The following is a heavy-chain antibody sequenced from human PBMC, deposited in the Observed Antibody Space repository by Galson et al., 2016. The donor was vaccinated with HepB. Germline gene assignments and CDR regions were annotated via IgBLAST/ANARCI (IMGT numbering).Heavy chain of an antibody. CDR2: IFHSGRT. CDR1: GGSITSSNW. J-gene: IGHJ6*03. CDR3: ARGDNPDYGDYASAYYYMDV. D-gene: IGHD4-17*01. V-gene: IGHV4-4*02. Sequence: SETLSLTCAVSGGSITSSNWWSWVRQSPGKGLEWIGEIFHSGRTNHNPSLKSRVTMSVDKSKNQFSLRLNSVTAADTAVYYCARGDNPDYGDYASAYYYMDVWGKGTTVTVSS.